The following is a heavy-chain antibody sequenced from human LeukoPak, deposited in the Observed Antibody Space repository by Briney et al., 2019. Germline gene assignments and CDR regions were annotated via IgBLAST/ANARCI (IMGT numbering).Heavy chain of an antibody. CDR3: VRVASRAFDY. CDR1: RFTVSSNY. CDR2: IYSGTTT. J-gene: IGHJ4*02. Sequence: GGSLRLSCAASRFTVSSNYMSWVRQAPGKGLEWVSIIYSGTTTYYADSVKGRFAISRDNSKNTLYLQMSSLRAEDTAVYYCVRVASRAFDYWGQGTLVTVSS. V-gene: IGHV3-66*01.